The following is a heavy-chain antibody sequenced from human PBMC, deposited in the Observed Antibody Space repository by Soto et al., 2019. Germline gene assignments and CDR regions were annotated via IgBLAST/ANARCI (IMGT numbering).Heavy chain of an antibody. Sequence: GXLRLSCAASGFXFSDYYMSWIRQAPGKGLEWVSYISSSDNIIYYADSVKGRFTISRDNAKNSLYLQMNSLRAEDTAVYYCARDLGYYDSSGYFDYWGQGTLGTVSS. CDR3: ARDLGYYDSSGYFDY. J-gene: IGHJ4*02. CDR1: GFXFSDYY. D-gene: IGHD3-22*01. V-gene: IGHV3-11*01. CDR2: ISSSDNII.